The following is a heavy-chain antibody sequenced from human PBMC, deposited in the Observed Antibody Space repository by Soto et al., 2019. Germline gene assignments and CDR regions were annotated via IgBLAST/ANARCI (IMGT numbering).Heavy chain of an antibody. CDR1: GFTFSDYY. J-gene: IGHJ4*02. CDR2: ITSSGSTI. CDR3: ARENEQWVAADN. D-gene: IGHD6-19*01. V-gene: IGHV3-11*01. Sequence: GGSLRLSCAASGFTFSDYYMSWIRQAPGKGLEWVSYITSSGSTIYYADSVKGRFTISRDNAKNSLYLQMNSLRAEDTAVYYCARENEQWVAADNWGQGTLVTVSS.